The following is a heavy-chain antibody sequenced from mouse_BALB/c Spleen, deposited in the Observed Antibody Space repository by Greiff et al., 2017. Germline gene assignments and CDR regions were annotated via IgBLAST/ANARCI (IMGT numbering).Heavy chain of an antibody. J-gene: IGHJ4*01. V-gene: IGHV7-3*02. CDR3: ARGTYAMDY. CDR1: GFTFTDYY. CDR2: IRNKANGYTT. Sequence: EVQLQESGGGLVQPGGSLRLSCATSGFTFTDYYMSWVRQPPGKALEWLGFIRNKANGYTTEYSASVKGRFTISRDNSQSILYLQMNTLRAEDSATYYCARGTYAMDYWGQGTSVTVSS.